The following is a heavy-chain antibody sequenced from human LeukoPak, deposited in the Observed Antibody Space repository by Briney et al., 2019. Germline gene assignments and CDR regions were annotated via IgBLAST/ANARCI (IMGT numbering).Heavy chain of an antibody. D-gene: IGHD1-26*01. J-gene: IGHJ4*02. CDR2: ISISSTTI. CDR1: GFTFSGYS. V-gene: IGHV3-48*02. CDR3: ARVMYGGISYSVDY. Sequence: GGSLRLSCLASGFTFSGYSMNWVRQAPGKGLEWVSYISISSTTINYADSVKGQFTISRDNAKNSLYLQMNSLRDEDTAVYYCARVMYGGISYSVDYWGQGTLVTVPS.